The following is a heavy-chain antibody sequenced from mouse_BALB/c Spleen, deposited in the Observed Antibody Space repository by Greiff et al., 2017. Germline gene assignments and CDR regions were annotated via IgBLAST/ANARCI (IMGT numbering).Heavy chain of an antibody. CDR2: ISYSGST. J-gene: IGHJ3*01. D-gene: IGHD4-1*01. CDR1: GYSITSDYA. CDR3: ARGGELGPFAY. V-gene: IGHV3-2*02. Sequence: DVQLQESGPGLVKPSQSLSLTCTVTGYSITSDYAWNWIRQFPGNKLEWMGYISYSGSTSYNPSLKSRISITRDTSKNQFFLQLNSVTTEDTATYYCARGGELGPFAYWGQGTLVTVSA.